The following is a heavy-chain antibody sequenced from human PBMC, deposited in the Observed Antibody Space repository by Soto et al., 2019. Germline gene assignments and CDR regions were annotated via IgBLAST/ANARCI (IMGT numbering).Heavy chain of an antibody. Sequence: PGESLKISCKGSGYSFTSYWITWVRQMPGKGLEWMGRIDPSDSYTNYSPSFQGHVTISADKSISTAYLQWSSLKASDTAMYYCSRRYDFWSGYYTDYYYGLDVWGQGTTVTVSS. V-gene: IGHV5-10-1*01. J-gene: IGHJ6*02. CDR2: IDPSDSYT. CDR1: GYSFTSYW. CDR3: SRRYDFWSGYYTDYYYGLDV. D-gene: IGHD3-3*01.